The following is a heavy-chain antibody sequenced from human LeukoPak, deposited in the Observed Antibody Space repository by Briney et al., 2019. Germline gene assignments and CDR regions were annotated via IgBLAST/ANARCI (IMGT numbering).Heavy chain of an antibody. CDR3: ARGRRDYTLDY. J-gene: IGHJ4*02. CDR2: ISYDGSNK. D-gene: IGHD2-2*02. V-gene: IGHV3-30*03. Sequence: GGSLRLSCAASGFTFSSYGIHWVRQAPGKGLEWVAVISYDGSNKYYADSVKGRFTISRDNSKNTLYLQMNSLRAEDTAVYYCARGRRDYTLDYWGQGTLVTVSS. CDR1: GFTFSSYG.